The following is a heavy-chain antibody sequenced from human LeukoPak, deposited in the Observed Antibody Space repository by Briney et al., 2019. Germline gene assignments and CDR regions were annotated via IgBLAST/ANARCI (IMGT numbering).Heavy chain of an antibody. Sequence: SETLSLTCAVYGGSFSGYSWTWIRQPPGKGLEWIGEINHSGSTNYNPSLKSRVTISIDTSKNQFSLRLNSVTAAATAVYYCARDRGYAPYYYYYYMDVWGKGTTVTVSS. CDR2: INHSGST. CDR3: ARDRGYAPYYYYYYMDV. D-gene: IGHD1-1*01. V-gene: IGHV4-34*01. J-gene: IGHJ6*03. CDR1: GGSFSGYS.